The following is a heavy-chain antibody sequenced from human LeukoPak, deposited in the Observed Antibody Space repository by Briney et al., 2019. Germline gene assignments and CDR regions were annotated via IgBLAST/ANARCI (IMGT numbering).Heavy chain of an antibody. Sequence: GGSLRLSCAGSGFSFSSYEMNWVRQAPGKGLEWVSYIGSGGFTIYYADSVKGRFTISRDNAQNSLYLHMNSLRAEDTAVYYCARMDTAMGLVYWGRGTLVTVSS. D-gene: IGHD5-18*01. V-gene: IGHV3-48*03. CDR3: ARMDTAMGLVY. CDR2: IGSGGFTI. J-gene: IGHJ4*02. CDR1: GFSFSSYE.